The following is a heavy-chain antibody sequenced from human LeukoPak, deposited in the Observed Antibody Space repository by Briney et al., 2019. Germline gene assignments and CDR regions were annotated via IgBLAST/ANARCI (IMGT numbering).Heavy chain of an antibody. Sequence: SETLSLTCTVSGGSISSGSYYWSWIRQPAGKGLEWIGRIYTSGSTNYSPSLKSRVTISVDTSKNQFSLKLSSVTAADTAVYYCARTGAAYYYYYYMDVWGKGTTVTVSS. CDR2: IYTSGST. CDR1: GGSISSGSYY. J-gene: IGHJ6*03. V-gene: IGHV4-61*02. CDR3: ARTGAAYYYYYYMDV. D-gene: IGHD1-14*01.